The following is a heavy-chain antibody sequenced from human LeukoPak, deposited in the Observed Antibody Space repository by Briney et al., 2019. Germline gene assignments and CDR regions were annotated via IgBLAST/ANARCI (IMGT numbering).Heavy chain of an antibody. V-gene: IGHV3-23*01. Sequence: GGPLRLSCAASGFTFSSYAMSWVRQAPGKGLEWVSAISGSGGSTYYADSVKGRFTISRDNSKNTLYLQMNSLRAEDTAVYYCAKDLTTVVTPIPDDYWGQGTLVTVSS. J-gene: IGHJ4*02. CDR2: ISGSGGST. CDR1: GFTFSSYA. CDR3: AKDLTTVVTPIPDDY. D-gene: IGHD4-23*01.